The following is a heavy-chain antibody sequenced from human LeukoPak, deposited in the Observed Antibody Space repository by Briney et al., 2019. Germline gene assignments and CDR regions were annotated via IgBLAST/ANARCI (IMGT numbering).Heavy chain of an antibody. V-gene: IGHV4-4*02. CDR1: GGSISSSNW. Sequence: PSGNLSLTCAVSGGSISSSNWWSWVRQPPGKGLEWIGEIYHSVSTNYNPSLKSRVTISVDKSKNQFSLKLSSVTAADTAVYYCARGGSCSGGSCPFDYWGQGTLVTVSS. CDR2: IYHSVST. CDR3: ARGGSCSGGSCPFDY. J-gene: IGHJ4*02. D-gene: IGHD2-15*01.